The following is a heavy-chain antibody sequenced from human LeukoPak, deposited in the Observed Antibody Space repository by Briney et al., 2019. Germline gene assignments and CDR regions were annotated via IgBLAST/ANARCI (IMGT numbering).Heavy chain of an antibody. CDR2: IYYSGST. D-gene: IGHD3-22*01. CDR3: ASYSYYYDSSGYFDY. V-gene: IGHV4-59*01. Sequence: SETLSLTCTVSGGSISSYYWSWIRQPPGKGLEWIGYIYYSGSTNYNPSLKSRVTISVDTSKNQFSLKLSSVTAADTAVYYCASYSYYYDSSGYFDYWGQGTLVTVST. J-gene: IGHJ4*02. CDR1: GGSISSYY.